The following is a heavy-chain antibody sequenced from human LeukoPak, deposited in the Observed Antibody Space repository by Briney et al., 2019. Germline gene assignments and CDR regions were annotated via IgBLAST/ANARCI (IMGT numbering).Heavy chain of an antibody. CDR2: IYSGGST. D-gene: IGHD4-17*01. CDR1: GFTVSSNY. CDR3: ARDRRPSTVTTFIYYGMDV. Sequence: PGGSLRLSCAASGFTVSSNYMSWVRQAPGKGLEWVSVIYSGGSTYYADSVKGRFTISRDNSKNTLYLQMNSLRAEDTAVYYCARDRRPSTVTTFIYYGMDVWGQGTTVTVSS. J-gene: IGHJ6*02. V-gene: IGHV3-66*01.